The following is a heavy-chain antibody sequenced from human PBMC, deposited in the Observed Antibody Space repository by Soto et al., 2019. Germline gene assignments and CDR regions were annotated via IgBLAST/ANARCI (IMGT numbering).Heavy chain of an antibody. J-gene: IGHJ4*01. CDR3: AREADNGGSDY. Sequence: QVQLQESGPGLVKPSETLSLTCSVSGDSIHSYYWTWIRQPPGKGLEWIGYIYYSGSTSYNPSLESQVTFSVDSSKNQFSLGLRSVTAADTAVYFCAREADNGGSDYWGHGTLVTVSP. V-gene: IGHV4-59*01. D-gene: IGHD4-17*01. CDR2: IYYSGST. CDR1: GDSIHSYY.